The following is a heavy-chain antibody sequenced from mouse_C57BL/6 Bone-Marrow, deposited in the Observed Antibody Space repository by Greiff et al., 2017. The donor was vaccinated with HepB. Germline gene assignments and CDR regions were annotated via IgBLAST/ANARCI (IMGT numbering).Heavy chain of an antibody. CDR2: INPGSGGT. V-gene: IGHV1-54*01. CDR1: GYAFTNYL. Sequence: QVQLKQSGAELVRPGTSVKVSCKASGYAFTNYLIEWVKQRPGQGLEWIGVINPGSGGTNYNEKFKGKATLTADKSSSTAYMQLSSLTSEDSAVYFCARDSSGKYYYAMDYWGQGTSVTVSS. CDR3: ARDSSGKYYYAMDY. J-gene: IGHJ4*01. D-gene: IGHD3-2*02.